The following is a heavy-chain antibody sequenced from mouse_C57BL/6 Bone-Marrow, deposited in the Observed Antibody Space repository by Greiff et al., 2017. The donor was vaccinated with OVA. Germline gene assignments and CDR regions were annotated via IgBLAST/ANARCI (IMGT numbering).Heavy chain of an antibody. Sequence: EVKLQQSGAELVRPGASVKLSCTASGFNIKDDYMHWVKQRPEQGLEWIGWIDPENGDTEYASKFQGKATITADTSSNTAYLQLSSLTSEDTAVYYCTSLIYDCDPGFAYWGQGTLVTVSA. CDR1: GFNIKDDY. CDR3: TSLIYDCDPGFAY. CDR2: IDPENGDT. J-gene: IGHJ3*01. D-gene: IGHD2-3*01. V-gene: IGHV14-4*01.